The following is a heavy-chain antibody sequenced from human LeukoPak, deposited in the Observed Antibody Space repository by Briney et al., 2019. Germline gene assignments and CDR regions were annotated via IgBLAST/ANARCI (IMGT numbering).Heavy chain of an antibody. D-gene: IGHD3-10*01. Sequence: ASVKVSCKASGYTFTGYQMHWVRQAPGQGLEWMGWINPNSGGTKYAQKFQGRVTMTGDTSISTAYMELSSLRSDDTAVYYCARDYYGSGSYSTDHWGQGTLVTVSS. CDR3: ARDYYGSGSYSTDH. CDR2: INPNSGGT. V-gene: IGHV1-2*02. J-gene: IGHJ4*02. CDR1: GYTFTGYQ.